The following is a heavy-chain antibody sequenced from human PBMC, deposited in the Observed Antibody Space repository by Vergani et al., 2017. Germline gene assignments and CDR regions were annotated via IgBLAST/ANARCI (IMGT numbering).Heavy chain of an antibody. D-gene: IGHD2-2*02. CDR3: ARGGWRYCSSTSCYNRYYGMDV. CDR2: INHSGST. CDR1: GGSFSGYY. Sequence: QVQLQQWGAGLLKPSETLSLTCAVYGGSFSGYYWSWIRQPPGKGLEWIGEINHSGSTNYNPSLKSRVTISVDTSKNQFSLKLSSVTAADTAVYYCARGGWRYCSSTSCYNRYYGMDVWGQGTTVTVSS. J-gene: IGHJ6*02. V-gene: IGHV4-34*01.